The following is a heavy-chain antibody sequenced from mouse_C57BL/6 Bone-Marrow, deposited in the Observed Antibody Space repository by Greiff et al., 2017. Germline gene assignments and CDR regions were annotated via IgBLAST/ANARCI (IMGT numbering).Heavy chain of an antibody. CDR2: IDPNRGGT. CDR3: ARWRVVANYAIDY. CDR1: GYTFTSYW. Sequence: VQLQQPGAELVKPGASVKLSCKASGYTFTSYWMHWVKQRPGRGLEWIGQIDPNRGGTKYNEKFKSQATLTVDKPSSTAYMQLSSLTSEDSAVYYCARWRVVANYAIDYWGQGTSVTVSS. V-gene: IGHV1-72*01. D-gene: IGHD1-1*01. J-gene: IGHJ4*01.